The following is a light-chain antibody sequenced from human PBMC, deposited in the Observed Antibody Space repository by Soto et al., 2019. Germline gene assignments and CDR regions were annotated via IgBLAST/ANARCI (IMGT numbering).Light chain of an antibody. Sequence: EIVLTQSPGTLSLSPGERATLSCRASQSVSSSYLAWYQQKPGQAPRLLIYGASSRATGIPDRFSGNGSGTFFIFTFCSLEPEDFAVFYCQQYGSSPITLGQGTRLEIK. CDR2: GAS. CDR1: QSVSSSY. J-gene: IGKJ5*01. V-gene: IGKV3-20*01. CDR3: QQYGSSPIT.